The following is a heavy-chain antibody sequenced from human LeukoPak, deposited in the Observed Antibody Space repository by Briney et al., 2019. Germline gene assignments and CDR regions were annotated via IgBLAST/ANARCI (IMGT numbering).Heavy chain of an antibody. J-gene: IGHJ4*02. Sequence: GESLKISCKASGYNFISYWIAWVRQMPGKGLEWVGTIYPGDSDPRYSPSFQGQVTISADKSISTAYLQWSSLKASDTAMYYCARSTATYIDLDYWGQGTLVTVSS. CDR2: IYPGDSDP. CDR3: ARSTATYIDLDY. V-gene: IGHV5-51*01. CDR1: GYNFISYW. D-gene: IGHD2-21*02.